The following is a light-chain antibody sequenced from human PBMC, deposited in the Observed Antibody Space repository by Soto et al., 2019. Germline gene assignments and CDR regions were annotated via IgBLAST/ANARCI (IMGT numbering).Light chain of an antibody. Sequence: DIQMTQSPSSLSASVGDRVTITCRSSQGISNYLAWYQQKPGKVPNVLIYGASTLQSGVPSRFSGSGSGTDFTLTISGLQPEDVATYYCQKYNTAPFTFGPGTKVDLK. J-gene: IGKJ3*01. V-gene: IGKV1-27*01. CDR3: QKYNTAPFT. CDR2: GAS. CDR1: QGISNY.